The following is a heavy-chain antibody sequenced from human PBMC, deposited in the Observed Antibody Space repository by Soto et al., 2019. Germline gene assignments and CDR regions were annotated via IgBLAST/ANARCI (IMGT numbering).Heavy chain of an antibody. CDR3: VRVVAIPGYPDN. J-gene: IGHJ4*02. D-gene: IGHD5-12*01. CDR1: GYTFTSYG. CDR2: ISAYNGNT. V-gene: IGHV1-18*01. Sequence: GASVKVSCKASGYTFTSYGISWVRQAPGQGLEWMGWISAYNGNTNYAQKLQGRVTMTTDASTSTAYMELRSLRSEDTAVYYCVRVVAIPGYPDNWGQGTLVTVSS.